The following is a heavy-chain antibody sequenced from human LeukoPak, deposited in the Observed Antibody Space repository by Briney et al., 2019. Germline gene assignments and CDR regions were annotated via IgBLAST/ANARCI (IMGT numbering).Heavy chain of an antibody. Sequence: SETLSLTCTVSGGSMRTYNYNWIRQSPGKGLEWIGNVYYGGSTKYNPSLKSRATISIDASKSQFSLKLSSVTGADTAMYCARNWNILGDVNWFDPWGQGTLVTVSS. D-gene: IGHD1-1*01. CDR1: GGSMRTYN. V-gene: IGHV4-59*01. CDR2: VYYGGST. J-gene: IGHJ5*02. CDR3: ARNWNILGDVNWFDP.